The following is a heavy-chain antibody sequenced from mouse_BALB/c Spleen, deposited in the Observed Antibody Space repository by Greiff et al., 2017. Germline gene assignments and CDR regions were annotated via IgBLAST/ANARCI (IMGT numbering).Heavy chain of an antibody. CDR2: IWAGGST. D-gene: IGHD1-1*01. V-gene: IGHV2-9*02. CDR3: ARDSLYYGSSYAMDY. CDR1: GFSLTSYG. J-gene: IGHJ4*01. Sequence: VMLVESGPGLVAPSQSLSITCTVSGFSLTSYGVHWVRQPPGKGLEWLGVIWAGGSTNYNSALMSRLSISKDNSKSQVFLKMNSLQTDDTAMYYCARDSLYYGSSYAMDYWGQGTSVTVSS.